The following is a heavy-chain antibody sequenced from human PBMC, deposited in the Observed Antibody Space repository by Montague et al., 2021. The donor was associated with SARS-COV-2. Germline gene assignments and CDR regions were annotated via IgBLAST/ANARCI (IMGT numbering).Heavy chain of an antibody. D-gene: IGHD3-22*01. CDR2: IYYSGST. CDR1: GGSISSSSYY. Sequence: SETLSLTCTVSGGSISSSSYYWGWIRQPPGKGLEWIGSIYYSGSTYYNPSLKSRVTISVDTSKNQFSLKLSSVTAADTAVYYCARFPTSYYYDGNAAPATPGALDIWGQGTMVTVSS. V-gene: IGHV4-39*01. J-gene: IGHJ3*02. CDR3: ARFPTSYYYDGNAAPATPGALDI.